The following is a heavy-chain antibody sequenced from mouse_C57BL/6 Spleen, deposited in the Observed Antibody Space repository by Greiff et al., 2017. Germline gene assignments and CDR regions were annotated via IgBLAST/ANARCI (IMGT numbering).Heavy chain of an antibody. CDR2: INPYNGGT. Sequence: VQLQQSGPVLVKPGASVKMSCKASGYTFTDYYMNWVKQSPGKSLEWIGVINPYNGGTSYNQQFKGKATLTVDKSSSTAYMDLNSLTSEDSAVYYCARGGGGSSSFADWGQGTLVTVSA. J-gene: IGHJ3*01. CDR1: GYTFTDYY. CDR3: ARGGGGSSSFAD. V-gene: IGHV1-19*01. D-gene: IGHD1-1*01.